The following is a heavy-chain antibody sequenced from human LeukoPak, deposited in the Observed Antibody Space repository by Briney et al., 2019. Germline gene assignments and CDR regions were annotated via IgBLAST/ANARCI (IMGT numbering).Heavy chain of an antibody. V-gene: IGHV1-2*02. CDR3: ARDRPLDADDYYGFYYLDY. Sequence: GASVKVSCKASGYTFTGYYMHWVRQAPGQGLEWMGWINPNSGGTNHAQKFQGRVTMTRDTSISTAYMELSRLRSDDTAVYYCARDRPLDADDYYGFYYLDYWGQGTLVTVSS. CDR2: INPNSGGT. J-gene: IGHJ4*02. D-gene: IGHD3-10*01. CDR1: GYTFTGYY.